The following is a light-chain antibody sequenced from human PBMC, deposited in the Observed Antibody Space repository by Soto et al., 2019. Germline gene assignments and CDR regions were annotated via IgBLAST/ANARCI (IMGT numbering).Light chain of an antibody. J-gene: IGKJ2*01. CDR3: QQYGDSPST. CDR1: QIFSSDY. V-gene: IGKV3-20*01. CDR2: GAS. Sequence: EVVLTQSPGTLSLSPGERATLSCRASQIFSSDYLAWYQQKPGQAPRLLIYGASTRATHIPDRFSGSGSGTDFTLTISRLELEDSAVYLCQQYGDSPSTFGQGTKLEIK.